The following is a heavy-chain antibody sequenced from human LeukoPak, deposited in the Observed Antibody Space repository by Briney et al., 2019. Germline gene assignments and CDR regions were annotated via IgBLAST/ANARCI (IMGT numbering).Heavy chain of an antibody. V-gene: IGHV4-59*08. Sequence: SETLSLTCTVSGGSISSYYWSWIRQPPGKGLEWIGYIYYSGSTNYNPSLKSRVTISVDTSKNQFSLKLSSVTAADTAVYYCARMAGGYDPNDAFDIWGQGTMVTVSS. CDR3: ARMAGGYDPNDAFDI. D-gene: IGHD5-12*01. CDR1: GGSISSYY. J-gene: IGHJ3*02. CDR2: IYYSGST.